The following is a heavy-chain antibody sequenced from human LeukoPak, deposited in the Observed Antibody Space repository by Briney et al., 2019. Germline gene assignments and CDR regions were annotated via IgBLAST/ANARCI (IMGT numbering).Heavy chain of an antibody. CDR3: AREVYFTMVRGPFDH. J-gene: IGHJ4*02. CDR2: IIPILGIA. V-gene: IGHV1-69*04. CDR1: GGTFSSYA. D-gene: IGHD3-10*01. Sequence: SVKVSCKASGGTFSSYAISWVRQAPGQGLEWMGRIIPILGIANYAQKFQGRVTITADKSTSTAYMELSSLRSEDTAVYYCAREVYFTMVRGPFDHWGQGTLVTVSS.